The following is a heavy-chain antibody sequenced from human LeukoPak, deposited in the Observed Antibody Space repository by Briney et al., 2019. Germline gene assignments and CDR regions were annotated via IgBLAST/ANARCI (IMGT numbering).Heavy chain of an antibody. V-gene: IGHV3-74*01. CDR3: AELGITMIGGV. Sequence: PGGSLRLSCAASGFTFSNYWMHWVRQAPGKGLVWVSRINSDGSSTNYADPVKGRFTISRDNAKNSLYLQMNSLRAEDTAVYYCAELGITMIGGVWGKGTTVTISS. D-gene: IGHD3-10*02. CDR2: INSDGSST. CDR1: GFTFSNYW. J-gene: IGHJ6*04.